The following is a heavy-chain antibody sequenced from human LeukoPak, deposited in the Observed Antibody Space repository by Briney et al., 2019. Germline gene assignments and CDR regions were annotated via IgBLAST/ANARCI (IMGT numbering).Heavy chain of an antibody. J-gene: IGHJ4*02. D-gene: IGHD4-17*01. CDR1: GGSFSGYY. Sequence: SETLSLTCAVYGGSFSGYYWSWIRQPPGKGLEWIGEINHSGSTNYNPSLKSRVTISVDTSKNQFSLKLSSVTAADTAVYYCARRASTLLASGGRGHTVIQTFDYWGQGTLVTVSS. V-gene: IGHV4-34*01. CDR3: ARRASTLLASGGRGHTVIQTFDY. CDR2: INHSGST.